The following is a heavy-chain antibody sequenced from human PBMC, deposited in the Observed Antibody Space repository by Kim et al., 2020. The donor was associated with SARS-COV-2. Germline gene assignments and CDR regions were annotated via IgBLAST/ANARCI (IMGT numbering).Heavy chain of an antibody. Sequence: PKSRVTISVDTSKNQFSLKLSSVTAADTAVYYCARSPLRPAAPPGGWFDPWGQGTLVTVSS. J-gene: IGHJ5*02. CDR3: ARSPLRPAAPPGGWFDP. V-gene: IGHV4-39*07. D-gene: IGHD2-2*01.